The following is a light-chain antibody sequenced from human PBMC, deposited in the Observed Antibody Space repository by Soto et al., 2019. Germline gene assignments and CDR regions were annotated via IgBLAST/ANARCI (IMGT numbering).Light chain of an antibody. CDR3: QQYGSTVVT. Sequence: EIVWTQSPGTLSLSPGERATLSCRASQSVSSSYLAWYQQKPGQAPRLLIYGASSRATGIPDRFSGSGSGTDFTLTISRLEPEDFAVYYCQQYGSTVVTFGQGTKVDIK. CDR2: GAS. CDR1: QSVSSSY. J-gene: IGKJ1*01. V-gene: IGKV3-20*01.